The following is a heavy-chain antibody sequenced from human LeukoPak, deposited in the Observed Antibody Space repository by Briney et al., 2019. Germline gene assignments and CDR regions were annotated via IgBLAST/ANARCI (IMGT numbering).Heavy chain of an antibody. CDR3: AKAATGGLITFGGVIVIPAFFDY. CDR2: ISGSGGST. Sequence: PGGSLRLSCAASGFTFSSYAMSWVRQAPGKGLEWVSAISGSGGSTYYADSVKGRFTISRDNSKNTLYLQMNSLRAEDTAVYYCAKAATGGLITFGGVIVIPAFFDYWGQGTLVTVSS. CDR1: GFTFSSYA. J-gene: IGHJ4*02. V-gene: IGHV3-23*01. D-gene: IGHD3-16*02.